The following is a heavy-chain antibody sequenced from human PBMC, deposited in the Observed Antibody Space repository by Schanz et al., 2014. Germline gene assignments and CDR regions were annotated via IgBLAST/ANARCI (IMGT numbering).Heavy chain of an antibody. CDR1: GFIFSSYG. D-gene: IGHD2-2*01. V-gene: IGHV3-30*02. J-gene: IGHJ4*02. CDR3: AKDSTHIDIVLVPTAIDY. CDR2: MSYDGSIK. Sequence: QVQLVESGGGLVQPGGSLRLSCAASGFIFSSYGMHWVRQAPGKGLEWVAAMSYDGSIKYYGDSVKGRFTISRDNSKNTLYLHMNTLRSEDTAVYYCAKDSTHIDIVLVPTAIDYWGQGTLVTVSS.